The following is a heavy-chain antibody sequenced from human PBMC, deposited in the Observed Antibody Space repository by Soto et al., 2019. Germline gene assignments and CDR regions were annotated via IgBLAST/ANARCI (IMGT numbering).Heavy chain of an antibody. D-gene: IGHD3-22*01. J-gene: IGHJ3*02. CDR2: IIPILGIA. Sequence: QVQLVQSGAEVKKPGSSVKVSCKASGGTFSSYTISWVRQAPGQGLEWMGRIIPILGIANYAQMFQGRVTITADKSTSTAYMELSSLRSEDTSVYYCAREPYYYDSSGYLPGDAFDIWGQGTMVTVSS. V-gene: IGHV1-69*08. CDR3: AREPYYYDSSGYLPGDAFDI. CDR1: GGTFSSYT.